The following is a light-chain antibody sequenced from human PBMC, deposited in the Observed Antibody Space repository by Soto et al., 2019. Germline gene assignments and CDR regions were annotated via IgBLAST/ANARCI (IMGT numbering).Light chain of an antibody. V-gene: IGLV2-14*01. CDR1: ISDIGGYNF. CDR2: DVN. J-gene: IGLJ3*02. CDR3: ASYTRTTTRV. Sequence: QSALTQPASVSGSPGQSITISCTGTISDIGGYNFISWYQHHPGKAPKLVIYDVNNRPSGISYRFSGSKSGNTASLTISGLQADEEADYYCASYTRTTTRVFGGGTKLTVL.